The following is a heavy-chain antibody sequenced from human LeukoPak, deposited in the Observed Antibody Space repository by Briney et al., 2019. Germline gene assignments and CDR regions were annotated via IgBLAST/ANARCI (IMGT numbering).Heavy chain of an antibody. V-gene: IGHV4-39*07. CDR1: GGSISSSSYY. J-gene: IGHJ4*02. CDR2: ISLGGSS. CDR3: ARAVGTDGYNLWVY. D-gene: IGHD5-24*01. Sequence: SETLSLTCTVSGGSISSSSYYWGWIRQPPGKGLEWIGEISLGGSSTYNPSLKSRVTISVDTSKTQFSLKMSSVTATDTAVYYCARAVGTDGYNLWVYWGQGTLVTVSS.